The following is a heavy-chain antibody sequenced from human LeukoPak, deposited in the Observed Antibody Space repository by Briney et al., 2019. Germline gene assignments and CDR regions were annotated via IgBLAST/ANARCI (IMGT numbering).Heavy chain of an antibody. Sequence: GGSLRLSCAASGFTFDDYAMHWVRQAPGKGLEWVSLISGDGGSTYYADSVKGRFTISRDNSKNSLYLQMNSLRTEDTALYYCAKGQRSPVVVAATPLTVKPIDYWGQGTLVTVSS. D-gene: IGHD2-15*01. V-gene: IGHV3-43*02. CDR2: ISGDGGST. CDR3: AKGQRSPVVVAATPLTVKPIDY. CDR1: GFTFDDYA. J-gene: IGHJ4*02.